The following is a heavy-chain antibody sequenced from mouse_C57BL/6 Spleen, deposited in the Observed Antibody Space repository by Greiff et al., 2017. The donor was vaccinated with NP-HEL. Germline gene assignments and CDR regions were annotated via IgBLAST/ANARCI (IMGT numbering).Heavy chain of an antibody. CDR3: ARGGADYAMDY. CDR2: IYPRSGNT. J-gene: IGHJ4*01. Sequence: VQLQQSGAELARPGASVKLSCKASGYTFTSYGISWVKQRTGQGLEWIGEIYPRSGNTYYNEKFKGKATLTADKSSSTAYMALRSLTSEDSAVYFCARGGADYAMDYWGQGTSVTVSS. V-gene: IGHV1-81*01. CDR1: GYTFTSYG.